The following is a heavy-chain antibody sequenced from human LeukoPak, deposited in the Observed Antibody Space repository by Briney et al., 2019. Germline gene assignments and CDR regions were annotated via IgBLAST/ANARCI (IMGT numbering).Heavy chain of an antibody. CDR3: ATLHRDYYDSSGF. Sequence: ASVKVSCKASGYTFTGYYMHWVRQAPGQGLEWMGRINPNSGGTNYAQKFQGRVTMTRDTSISTAYMELSRLRSGDTAVYYCATLHRDYYDSSGFWGQGTLVTVSS. CDR1: GYTFTGYY. D-gene: IGHD3-22*01. CDR2: INPNSGGT. J-gene: IGHJ4*02. V-gene: IGHV1-2*06.